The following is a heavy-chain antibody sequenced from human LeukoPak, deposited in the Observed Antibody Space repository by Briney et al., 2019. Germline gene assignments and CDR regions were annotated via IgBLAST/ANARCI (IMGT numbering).Heavy chain of an antibody. CDR3: ARVYYDYVWGSYPARRNYYYYYMDV. Sequence: PSETLSLTCAVYGGSFSGYYWSWIRQPPGKGLEWIGEINHSGSTNYNPSLKSRVTISVDTSKNQFSLKLSSVTAADTAVYYCARVYYDYVWGSYPARRNYYYYYMDVWGKGTTVTVSS. D-gene: IGHD3-16*02. CDR1: GGSFSGYY. V-gene: IGHV4-34*01. CDR2: INHSGST. J-gene: IGHJ6*03.